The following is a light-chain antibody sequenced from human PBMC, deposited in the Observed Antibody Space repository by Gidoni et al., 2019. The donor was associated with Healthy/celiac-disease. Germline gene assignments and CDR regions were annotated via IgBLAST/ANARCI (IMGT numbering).Light chain of an antibody. CDR1: QDISNY. CDR2: DAS. V-gene: IGKV1-33*01. J-gene: IGKJ2*01. CDR3: QQYDNLLH. Sequence: DIQMTQSPSSLSASVGDRVTITCQASQDISNYLNWYQQKPGKAPKLLIYDASNLETGVPSRFSGSGSGTDFTFTISSLQPEDIATYYCQQYDNLLHFCQGTKLEIK.